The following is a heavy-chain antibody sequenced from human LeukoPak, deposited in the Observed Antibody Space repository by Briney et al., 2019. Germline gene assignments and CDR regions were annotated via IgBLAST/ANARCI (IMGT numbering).Heavy chain of an antibody. D-gene: IGHD3-22*01. CDR2: IMHDGSQK. J-gene: IGHJ4*02. CDR3: ARVLPDTSGAIDY. V-gene: IGHV3-7*01. CDR1: GFTFSDHW. Sequence: GGSLRLSCAASGFTFSDHWMSWVRQAPGKGLEWVANIMHDGSQKYYVDSVKGRFTISRDNAKNSLYLQMNSLRVEDTAVYYCARVLPDTSGAIDYWGQGTLVTVSS.